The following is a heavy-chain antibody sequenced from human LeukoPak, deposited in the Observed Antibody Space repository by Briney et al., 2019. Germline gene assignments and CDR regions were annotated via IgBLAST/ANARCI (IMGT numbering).Heavy chain of an antibody. CDR2: IKPNSGGT. CDR1: GYTFTGHS. D-gene: IGHD3-10*01. J-gene: IGHJ4*02. V-gene: IGHV1-2*02. Sequence: ASVKVSCKASGYTFTGHSMYWVRHAPGQGLEWMGWIKPNSGGTNYAQKFQGRVTMTRDTSISTAYMELSRLRSDDTAVYYCARDSGERGSGSYLIAYWGQGTLVTVSS. CDR3: ARDSGERGSGSYLIAY.